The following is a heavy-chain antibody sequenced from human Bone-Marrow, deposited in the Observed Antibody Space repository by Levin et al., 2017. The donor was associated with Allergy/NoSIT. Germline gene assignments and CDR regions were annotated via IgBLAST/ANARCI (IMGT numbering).Heavy chain of an antibody. CDR3: AIRYSNYLRY. CDR1: GYSISSGYY. CDR2: IYHSGST. D-gene: IGHD4-11*01. Sequence: SETLSLTCTVSGYSISSGYYWGWIRQPPGKGLEWIGSIYHSGSTYYNPSLKSRVTISVDTSKNQFSLKLSSVTAADTAVYYCAIRYSNYLRYWGQGTLVTVSS. V-gene: IGHV4-38-2*02. J-gene: IGHJ4*02.